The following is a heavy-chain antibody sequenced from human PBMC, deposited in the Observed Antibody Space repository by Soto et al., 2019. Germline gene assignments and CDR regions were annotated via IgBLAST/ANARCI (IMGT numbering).Heavy chain of an antibody. CDR1: GFTFSSYG. Sequence: EVQLLESGGGVVQPGGSLRLSCAASGFTFSSYGMTWVRQAPGKGPEWVSGISGSGDITVYADSVKGRFTISSDNSKNTLYMKMNSLRAEDTARYYCAKAEYYDWGQGTMGSVSS. CDR3: AKAEYYD. J-gene: IGHJ1*01. V-gene: IGHV3-23*01. CDR2: ISGSGDIT. D-gene: IGHD3-22*01.